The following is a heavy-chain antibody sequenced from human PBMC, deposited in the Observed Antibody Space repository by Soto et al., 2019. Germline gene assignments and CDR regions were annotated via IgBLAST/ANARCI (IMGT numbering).Heavy chain of an antibody. J-gene: IGHJ6*02. V-gene: IGHV4-59*08. CDR3: VRQGFGRLHGLVDV. D-gene: IGHD3-10*01. CDR1: DDSSSSYK. Sequence: QVQLQESGPGLVKPSETLSLTCTVSDDSSSSYKWSWIRQPPGRRLEWIGYIDSNGGTSYNPSLPSRVTIAIDTSTKQLSLKLSSVTAADTAVYYCVRQGFGRLHGLVDVWGQGTTVTVSS. CDR2: IDSNGGT.